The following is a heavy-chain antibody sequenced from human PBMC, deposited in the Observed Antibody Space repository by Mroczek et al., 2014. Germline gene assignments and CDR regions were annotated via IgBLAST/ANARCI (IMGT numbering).Heavy chain of an antibody. D-gene: IGHD3-22*01. CDR3: ARPPWGDYDSSGQNP. Sequence: QVQLQQWGAGLLKPSETLSLTCAVYGGSFSGYYWSWIRQPPGKGLEWIGEINHSGSTNYNPSLKSRVTISVDTSKNQFSLKLSSVTAADTAVYYCARPPWGDYDSSGQNPWGQGTLVTVSS. CDR1: GGSFSGYY. V-gene: IGHV4-34*01. J-gene: IGHJ4*02. CDR2: INHSGST.